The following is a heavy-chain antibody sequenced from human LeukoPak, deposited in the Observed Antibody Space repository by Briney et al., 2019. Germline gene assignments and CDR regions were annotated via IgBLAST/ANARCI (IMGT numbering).Heavy chain of an antibody. D-gene: IGHD1-7*01. V-gene: IGHV4-4*02. J-gene: IGHJ4*02. CDR1: GGSISSSNW. Sequence: SETLSLTCAVSGGSISSSNWWSWVRQPPGKGLEWIGEIYHSGSTNYNPSLKSRVTISVDTSKNQFSLKLSSVTAADTAVYYCASQGPAGTFDYWGQGTLVTVSS. CDR3: ASQGPAGTFDY. CDR2: IYHSGST.